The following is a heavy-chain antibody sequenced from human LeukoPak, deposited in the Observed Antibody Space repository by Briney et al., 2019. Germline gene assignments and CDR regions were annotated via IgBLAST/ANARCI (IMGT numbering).Heavy chain of an antibody. CDR1: GGSISSGGYY. CDR2: IYYSGSI. CDR3: ARYLGGDRDFDY. Sequence: SETLSLTCTVSGGSISSGGYYCRWIRQHPGKGLEWIGYIYYSGSIYYSPSLKSRVTMSVDTSKNQFSLNLSSVTAADTAVYYCARYLGGDRDFDYWGQGTLVTVSS. V-gene: IGHV4-31*03. D-gene: IGHD2-15*01. J-gene: IGHJ4*02.